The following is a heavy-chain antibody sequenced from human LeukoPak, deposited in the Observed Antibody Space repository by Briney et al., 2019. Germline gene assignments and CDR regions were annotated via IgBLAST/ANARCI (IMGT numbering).Heavy chain of an antibody. J-gene: IGHJ4*02. V-gene: IGHV3-20*04. D-gene: IGHD1-7*01. Sequence: GGSLRLSCAASGFTFDDYGMSWVRQAPGKGLEWVSGINWNGGSTGYADSVKGRFTISRDNSKNTLYLQMNSLRADDTAVYYCAKRLSGLKNYIDNWGQGTLVTVSS. CDR2: INWNGGST. CDR1: GFTFDDYG. CDR3: AKRLSGLKNYIDN.